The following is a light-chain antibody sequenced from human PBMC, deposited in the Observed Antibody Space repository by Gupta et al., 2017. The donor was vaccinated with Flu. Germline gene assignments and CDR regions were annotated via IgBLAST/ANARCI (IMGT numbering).Light chain of an antibody. Sequence: QSALTQPPSASGSPRQSVTISCTGTSSDFGGYDYVSWYQQHPGKAPKLMISEVSKRPSGVPDRFSGSKSGNTASLTVSGLQAEDEADYYCSSYAGNNIYVFGTGTKVTVL. J-gene: IGLJ1*01. CDR2: EVS. V-gene: IGLV2-8*01. CDR3: SSYAGNNIYV. CDR1: SSDFGGYDY.